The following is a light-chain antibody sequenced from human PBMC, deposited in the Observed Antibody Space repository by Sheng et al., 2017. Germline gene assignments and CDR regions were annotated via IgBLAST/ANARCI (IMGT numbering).Light chain of an antibody. Sequence: EIVLTQSPGTLSLSPGETATLSCRASQTISSTYLAWYQQRPGQAPRLLTYGASSRATGIPDRFTGSGSGTDFFLTISRLEPEDFAVYYCHQYGISPFTFGPGTKVDFK. CDR2: GAS. CDR3: HQYGISPFT. CDR1: QTISSTY. V-gene: IGKV3-20*01. J-gene: IGKJ3*01.